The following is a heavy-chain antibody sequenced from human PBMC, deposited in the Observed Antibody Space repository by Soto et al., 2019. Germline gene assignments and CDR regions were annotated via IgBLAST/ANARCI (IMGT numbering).Heavy chain of an antibody. V-gene: IGHV1-46*01. Sequence: AAGGRVSCKGSACTFTSYYMHWVRQAPGQGLEWMGIINPSGGSTSYAQKFQGRVTMTRDTSTSTVYMELSSLRSEDTAVYYCARQEGAVYAILDYYYGMDVWGQGTTVTVSS. CDR3: ARQEGAVYAILDYYYGMDV. J-gene: IGHJ6*02. CDR2: INPSGGST. D-gene: IGHD2-8*01. CDR1: ACTFTSYY.